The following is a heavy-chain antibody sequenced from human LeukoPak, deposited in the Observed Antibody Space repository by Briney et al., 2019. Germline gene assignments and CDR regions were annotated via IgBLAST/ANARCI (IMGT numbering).Heavy chain of an antibody. V-gene: IGHV1-2*02. CDR3: ARDLAPPTTVVPGVGMDV. J-gene: IGHJ6*02. D-gene: IGHD4-23*01. CDR1: GYTFTGYY. CDR2: INPNSGGT. Sequence: ASVKVSCKASGYTFTGYYMHWVRQARGQGLEWMGWINPNSGGTNYAQKFQGRVTMTRDTSISTAYMELSRLRSDDTAVYYCARDLAPPTTVVPGVGMDVWGQGTTVTVSS.